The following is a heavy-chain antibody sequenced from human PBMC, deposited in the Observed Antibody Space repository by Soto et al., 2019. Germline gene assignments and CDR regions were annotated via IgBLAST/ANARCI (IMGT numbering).Heavy chain of an antibody. V-gene: IGHV3-23*01. CDR3: ARGCYDLDV. CDR1: GFMISSYA. J-gene: IGHJ6*02. CDR2: ISVSGGAT. Sequence: EVQMLESGGGLVQQGGSLRLSCTASGFMISSYAMTWVRQPPGKGLEWVSTISVSGGATFYADSVKGRFATSRDNSKSTLYLQLNNLSAEDAAAYYCARGCYDLDVWGQGTTVIVSS.